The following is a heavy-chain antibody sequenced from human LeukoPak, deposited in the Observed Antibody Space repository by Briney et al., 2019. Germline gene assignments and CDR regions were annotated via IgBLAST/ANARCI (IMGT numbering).Heavy chain of an antibody. CDR3: ARVPYYYNSGGDF. J-gene: IGHJ4*02. CDR1: GGSVSSGSFY. D-gene: IGHD3-22*01. CDR2: IYYSGST. Sequence: SETLSLTCTVSGGSVSSGSFYWSWIRQTPGKGLEWIGYIYYSGSTNYNPSLKSRVTISVDTSKNQFSLKLTSVTAADTAVYYCARVPYYYNSGGDFWGQGTLVTVSS. V-gene: IGHV4-61*01.